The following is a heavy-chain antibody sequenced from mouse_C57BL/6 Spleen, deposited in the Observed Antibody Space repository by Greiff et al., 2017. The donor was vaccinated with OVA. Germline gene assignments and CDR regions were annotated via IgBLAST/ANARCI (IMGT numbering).Heavy chain of an antibody. CDR2: FYPGDGDT. D-gene: IGHD2-4*01. CDR1: GYAFSSSW. J-gene: IGHJ3*01. V-gene: IGHV1-82*01. CDR3: ARNDYDSPWFAY. Sequence: QVQLQQSGPELVKPGASVKISCKASGYAFSSSWMNWVKQRPGKGLEWIGRFYPGDGDTNYNGKFKGKATLTADKSSSTAYMQLSSLTSEDSAVYFCARNDYDSPWFAYWGQGTLVTVSA.